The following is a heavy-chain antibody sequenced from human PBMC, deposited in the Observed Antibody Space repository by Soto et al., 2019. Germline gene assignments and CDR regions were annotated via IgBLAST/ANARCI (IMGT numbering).Heavy chain of an antibody. CDR2: ISYDGSNK. J-gene: IGHJ4*02. CDR3: AREVTMIVVVPGY. Sequence: PGGSLRLSCAASGFTFSSYAMHWVRQAPGKGLEWVAVISYDGSNKYYADSVKGRFTISRDNSKNTLYLQMNSLRAEDTAVYYCAREVTMIVVVPGYWGQGTLVTVSS. CDR1: GFTFSSYA. V-gene: IGHV3-30-3*01. D-gene: IGHD3-22*01.